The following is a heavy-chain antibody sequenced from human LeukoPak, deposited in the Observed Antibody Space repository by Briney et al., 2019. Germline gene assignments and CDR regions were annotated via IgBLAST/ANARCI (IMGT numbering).Heavy chain of an antibody. Sequence: GGSLRLSCAASGFTFSSYSMNWVRQAPGKGLEWVSSISSSSSYIYYADSVKGRFTISRDNAKNSLYLQMNSLRAEDTAVYYCARDYRGRGVIGSGLDYWGQGTLVTVSS. V-gene: IGHV3-21*01. CDR3: ARDYRGRGVIGSGLDY. J-gene: IGHJ4*02. CDR1: GFTFSSYS. D-gene: IGHD3-10*01. CDR2: ISSSSSYI.